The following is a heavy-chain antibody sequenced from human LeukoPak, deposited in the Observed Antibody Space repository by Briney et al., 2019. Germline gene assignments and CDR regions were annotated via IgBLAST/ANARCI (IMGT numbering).Heavy chain of an antibody. J-gene: IGHJ4*02. CDR1: GFTFGDYH. V-gene: IGHV3-30-3*01. CDR3: AREQGTPGDY. D-gene: IGHD3-10*01. CDR2: ISYDGSNK. Sequence: PGRSLRLSCTGSGFTFGDYHMSWFRQAPGKGLEWVSVISYDGSNKYYADSVKGRFTISRDNSKNTLYLQMNSLRAEDTAVYYCAREQGTPGDYWGQGTLVTVSS.